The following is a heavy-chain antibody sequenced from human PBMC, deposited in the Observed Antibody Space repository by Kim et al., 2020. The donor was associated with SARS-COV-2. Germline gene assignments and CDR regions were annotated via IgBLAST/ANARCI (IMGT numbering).Heavy chain of an antibody. CDR2: IYSGGSST. J-gene: IGHJ4*02. D-gene: IGHD3-22*01. Sequence: GGSLRLSCAASGFTFSSYAMSWVRQAPGKGLEWVSVIYSGGSSTYYADSVKGRFTISRDNSKNTLYLQMNSLRAEDTAVYYCAKTIDSSGYYPYYLDYWGQGTLVTVSS. V-gene: IGHV3-23*03. CDR3: AKTIDSSGYYPYYLDY. CDR1: GFTFSSYA.